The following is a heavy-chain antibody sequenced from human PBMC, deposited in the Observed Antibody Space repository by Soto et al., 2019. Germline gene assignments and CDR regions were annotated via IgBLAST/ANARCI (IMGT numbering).Heavy chain of an antibody. V-gene: IGHV4-38-2*01. J-gene: IGHJ5*02. D-gene: IGHD3-3*01. Sequence: AQSLSLTLALPSHSISAGVFWAWIRQPPGRGLEWIGNTYHSGSAPYTPPLKSRVTMSVDTSQNHFSLRLTSVPAADPAVYYCARVTIFQYWFDPWGQGILVTVPS. CDR3: ARVTIFQYWFDP. CDR1: SHSISAGVF. CDR2: TYHSGSA.